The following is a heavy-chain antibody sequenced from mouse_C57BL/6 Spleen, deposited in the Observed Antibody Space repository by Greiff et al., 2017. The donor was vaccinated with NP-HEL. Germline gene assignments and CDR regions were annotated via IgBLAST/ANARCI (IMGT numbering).Heavy chain of an antibody. Sequence: QVQLKQPGAELVRPGSSVKLSCKASGYTFTSYWMDWVKQRPGQGLEWIGNIYPSDSETHYNQKFKDKATLTVDKSSSTAYMQLSSLTSEDSAVYYCARGGRLRYYFDYWGQGTTLTVSS. J-gene: IGHJ2*01. V-gene: IGHV1-61*01. CDR3: ARGGRLRYYFDY. CDR1: GYTFTSYW. D-gene: IGHD2-2*01. CDR2: IYPSDSET.